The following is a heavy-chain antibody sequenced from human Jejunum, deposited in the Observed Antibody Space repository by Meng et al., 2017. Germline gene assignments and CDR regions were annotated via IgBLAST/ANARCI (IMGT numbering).Heavy chain of an antibody. CDR1: GGSIRDSNW. CDR2: IYHTGST. Sequence: QVQLAEAGPGLVKPSGTLSLTCAVSGGSIRDSNWWSWVRQPSGKGLEWIGEIYHTGSTNYNPSLKSRVTMSLDKSKNQFFLDLTSVTAADTAVYYCARDLLGPAIAASGYFDPWGQGTLVTVSS. J-gene: IGHJ5*02. V-gene: IGHV4-4*02. D-gene: IGHD5-12*01. CDR3: ARDLLGPAIAASGYFDP.